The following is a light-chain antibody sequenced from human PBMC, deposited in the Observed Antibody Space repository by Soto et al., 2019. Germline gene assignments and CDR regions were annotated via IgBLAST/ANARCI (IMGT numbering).Light chain of an antibody. CDR1: QDIRTN. CDR3: QQYGSSSYT. Sequence: IVMAQSPATLSVSPGERATLSCRASQDIRTNLIWFQQKPGQSPRVVIYDASTTAANIPARFSGSGSGTEFTLTISSLQSEDFAVYYCQQYGSSSYTFGQGTRLEIK. J-gene: IGKJ2*01. V-gene: IGKV3-15*01. CDR2: DAS.